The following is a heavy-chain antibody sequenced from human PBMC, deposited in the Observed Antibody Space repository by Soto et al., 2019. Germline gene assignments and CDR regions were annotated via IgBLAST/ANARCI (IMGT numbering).Heavy chain of an antibody. CDR3: ARHENTYYNFYGMDL. Sequence: GESLKISCESHGYSFTTYWVTWVRQKPGKGLEWVGSFHPGESDTRYSPSFRGQVTISADRSLTNAYLQWSSLQVADTAIYYCARHENTYYNFYGMDLWGQGTTVTVSS. J-gene: IGHJ6*02. CDR1: GYSFTTYW. CDR2: FHPGESDT. V-gene: IGHV5-51*01.